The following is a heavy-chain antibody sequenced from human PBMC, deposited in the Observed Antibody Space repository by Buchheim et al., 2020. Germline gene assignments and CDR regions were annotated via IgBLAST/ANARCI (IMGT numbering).Heavy chain of an antibody. V-gene: IGHV3-23*01. CDR3: AKVEIGGGTYYYDSSGPNHYWYFDL. D-gene: IGHD3-22*01. Sequence: EVQLLESGGGLVQPGGSLRLSCAASGFTFSSYAMSWVRQAPGKGLEWVSAISGSGGSTYYADSVKCRFTISSDHSKNTLYLQMNSLRAEDTAVYYCAKVEIGGGTYYYDSSGPNHYWYFDLWGRGTL. J-gene: IGHJ2*01. CDR1: GFTFSSYA. CDR2: ISGSGGST.